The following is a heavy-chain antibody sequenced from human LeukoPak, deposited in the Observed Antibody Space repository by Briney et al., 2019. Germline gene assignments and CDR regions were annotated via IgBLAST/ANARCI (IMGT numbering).Heavy chain of an antibody. CDR2: IIPLFGTP. V-gene: IGHV1-69*06. CDR3: ASATLRCSGGSCYEMDV. J-gene: IGHJ6*04. Sequence: ASVKASCKASGYTFTGYYMHWVRQAPGQGLEWMGGIIPLFGTPDYAQKFQDRLTITADKSTSTAYMELTSLRSEDTAVYYCASATLRCSGGSCYEMDVWGKGTTVTVSS. CDR1: GYTFTGYY. D-gene: IGHD2-15*01.